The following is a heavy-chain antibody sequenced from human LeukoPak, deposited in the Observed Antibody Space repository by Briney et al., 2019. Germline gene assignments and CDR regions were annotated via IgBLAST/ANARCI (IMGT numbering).Heavy chain of an antibody. Sequence: GGSLRLSCAASGFTFDDYNMHWVRQAPGKGLEWVSLISWDGGTTYYADSVEGRFTTCRNNRNTFLYLLMNMLSNEGTAFYCCAKDREQQLFIMYAFDIWGQGTMVTVYS. CDR1: GFTFDDYN. CDR2: ISWDGGTT. V-gene: IGHV3-43*01. J-gene: IGHJ3*02. D-gene: IGHD6-13*01. CDR3: AKDREQQLFIMYAFDI.